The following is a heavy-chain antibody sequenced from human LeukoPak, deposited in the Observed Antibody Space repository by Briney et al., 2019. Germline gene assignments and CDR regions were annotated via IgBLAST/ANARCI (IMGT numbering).Heavy chain of an antibody. J-gene: IGHJ4*02. V-gene: IGHV3-30*12. Sequence: GGSLRLSCAASGFTFSSYGMHWVRQAPGKGLEWVAVISYHGIDKYYADSVKGRFTISRDNAKSSLYLQMNSLRDEDTAVYYCAGGRGWLIDYWGQGTLVTVSP. CDR3: AGGRGWLIDY. CDR2: ISYHGIDK. D-gene: IGHD6-19*01. CDR1: GFTFSSYG.